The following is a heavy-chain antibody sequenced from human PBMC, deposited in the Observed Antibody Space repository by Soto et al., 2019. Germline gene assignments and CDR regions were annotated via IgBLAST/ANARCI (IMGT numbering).Heavy chain of an antibody. CDR3: ARNNVRGVSNSYNWMDP. D-gene: IGHD3-10*01. V-gene: IGHV4-59*01. Sequence: SETLSLTCNGSGGPISSYDCSWIRQSPGKGLEWIGQIFYTGNTNYNPSLKSRVTMSVDIPKKQFSLKLRSVTTADTAIYFCARNNVRGVSNSYNWMDPCGQGTLVTVCS. J-gene: IGHJ5*02. CDR1: GGPISSYD. CDR2: IFYTGNT.